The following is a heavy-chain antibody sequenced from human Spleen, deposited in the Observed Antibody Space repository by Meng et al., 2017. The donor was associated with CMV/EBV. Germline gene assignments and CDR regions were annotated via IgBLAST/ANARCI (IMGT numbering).Heavy chain of an antibody. J-gene: IGHJ6*02. V-gene: IGHV3-9*01. D-gene: IGHD2-21*02. CDR2: MSGNTGFI. Sequence: SLKISCAASGFTFEDFAMHWVRQIPGEGLEWLSGMSGNTGFIGYADSVKGRFTISRDNAKKTLSRQMDTLRTEDTALYYCVKGGGERVTFDAMDVWGQGTTVTVSS. CDR1: GFTFEDFA. CDR3: VKGGGERVTFDAMDV.